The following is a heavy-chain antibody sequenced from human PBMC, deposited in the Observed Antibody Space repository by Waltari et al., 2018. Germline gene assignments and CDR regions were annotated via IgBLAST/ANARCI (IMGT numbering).Heavy chain of an antibody. CDR2: IYHGGIT. CDR3: ARTAPPYSNAAYGGWSDP. V-gene: IGHV4-59*08. CDR1: PGSIRSFY. Sequence: QVQLQESGPGLVKPSETLSLTCTVSPGSIRSFYWSWIRLPPGKGLEWIGYIYHGGITSYNPSLKSRVTLGVDTSKNQFSLKMRSVTAADTAVYYCARTAPPYSNAAYGGWSDPWGQGTLVTVSS. D-gene: IGHD4-4*01. J-gene: IGHJ5*02.